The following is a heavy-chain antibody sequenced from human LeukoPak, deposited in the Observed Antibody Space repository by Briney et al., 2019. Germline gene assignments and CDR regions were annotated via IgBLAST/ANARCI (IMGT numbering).Heavy chain of an antibody. J-gene: IGHJ4*02. V-gene: IGHV3-15*01. CDR1: RFTFSNAW. Sequence: GGSLRLSCAASRFTFSNAWMSWVRQAPGKGLEWVGRIKSRTDGETTDCAAPVKGRFTISRDDSENTLYLQMNSLITEDTAVYYCTTERYSGSSVDYWGQGTLVTVSS. D-gene: IGHD1-26*01. CDR3: TTERYSGSSVDY. CDR2: IKSRTDGETT.